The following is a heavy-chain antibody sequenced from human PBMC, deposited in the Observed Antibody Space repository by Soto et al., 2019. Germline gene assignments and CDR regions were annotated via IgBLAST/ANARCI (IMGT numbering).Heavy chain of an antibody. CDR2: ISYDGSNK. CDR3: AKEVVNYAVAGTDAFAY. J-gene: IGHJ4*02. CDR1: GFTFSSYG. Sequence: QVQLVESGGGVVQPGRSLRLSCAASGFTFSSYGMHWVRQAPGKGLEWVAVISYDGSNKYYADSVKGRFTISGANSKKTLYREMNSLRAEGTAVYYCAKEVVNYAVAGTDAFAYWGQGPLVTVSS. D-gene: IGHD6-19*01. V-gene: IGHV3-30*18.